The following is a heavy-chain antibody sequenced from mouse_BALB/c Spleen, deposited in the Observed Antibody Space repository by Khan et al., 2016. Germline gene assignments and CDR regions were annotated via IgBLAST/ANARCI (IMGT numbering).Heavy chain of an antibody. J-gene: IGHJ4*01. Sequence: EVELVESGGGLVQPGGSRKLSCAASGFTFRSFGMHWVRQAPEKGLEWVAYISSGASTIYYPDTVKGRFTISRDNPKNTLFLQMTSLMSEDTAIYYCSRGSIYALDYWGQGTSVTVSS. CDR1: GFTFRSFG. CDR3: SRGSIYALDY. V-gene: IGHV5-17*02. CDR2: ISSGASTI. D-gene: IGHD1-1*02.